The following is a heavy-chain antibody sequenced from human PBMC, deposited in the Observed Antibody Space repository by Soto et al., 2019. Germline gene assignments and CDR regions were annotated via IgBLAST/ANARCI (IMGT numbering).Heavy chain of an antibody. CDR3: ARLVVVAPVANA. Sequence: SETLSLSCSVSGGSISYNSYYWGWIRQPPGKGLEWVGGIFYTGTTYYSPSLKDRVTISVDTSKNSFSLNLTSVTAADTAVYFCARLVVVAPVANAWGQGTLVTVSS. CDR1: GGSISYNSYY. V-gene: IGHV4-39*02. CDR2: IFYTGTT. D-gene: IGHD2-2*01. J-gene: IGHJ5*02.